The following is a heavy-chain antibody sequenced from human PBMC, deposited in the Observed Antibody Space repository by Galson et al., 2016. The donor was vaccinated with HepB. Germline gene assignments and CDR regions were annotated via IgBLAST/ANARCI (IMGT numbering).Heavy chain of an antibody. CDR2: IDVGNGAT. V-gene: IGHV1-3*01. D-gene: IGHD6-19*01. CDR1: GYSFISYS. J-gene: IGHJ5*02. Sequence: SVKVSCKASGYSFISYSMHWVRQAPGQRLEWMGWIDVGNGATKYSQKFQGRLTITRDTSASTAYMNSNSLTSEETAVYYCARSSSGWYGENNWFDPWGQGTLFTVSS. CDR3: ARSSSGWYGENNWFDP.